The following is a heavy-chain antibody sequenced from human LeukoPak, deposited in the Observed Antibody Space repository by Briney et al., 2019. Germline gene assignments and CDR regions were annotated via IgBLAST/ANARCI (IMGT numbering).Heavy chain of an antibody. CDR1: GYTFTGYY. J-gene: IGHJ5*02. V-gene: IGHV1-2*02. D-gene: IGHD2-2*01. Sequence: ASVKVSCKASGYTFTGYYMHWVRQAPGQGLEWMGWINPNSGGTNYAQKFQGRVTMTRGTSISTAYMEPSRLRSDDTAVYYCARVGVVVVPVSWFDPWGQGTLVTVSS. CDR3: ARVGVVVVPVSWFDP. CDR2: INPNSGGT.